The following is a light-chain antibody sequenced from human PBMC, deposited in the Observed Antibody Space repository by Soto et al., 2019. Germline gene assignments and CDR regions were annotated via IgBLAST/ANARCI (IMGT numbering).Light chain of an antibody. CDR3: QQYNNWPPIT. CDR2: GAS. Sequence: VVLTQSPDTLSLTPGERATLSCRASQSVSILLAWYQQKPGQAPRLLIYGASSRATGIPDRFSGSGSGTDFTLTISRLEPEDFAVYYCQQYNNWPPITFGQGTRLE. V-gene: IGKV3-20*01. J-gene: IGKJ5*01. CDR1: QSVSIL.